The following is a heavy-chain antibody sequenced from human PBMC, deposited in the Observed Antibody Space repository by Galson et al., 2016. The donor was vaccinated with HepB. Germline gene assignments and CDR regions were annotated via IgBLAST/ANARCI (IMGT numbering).Heavy chain of an antibody. J-gene: IGHJ4*01. Sequence: SLRLSCAASGFTFSNFWMNWVRRVPGKGLEWVGNIKPDGSQMNYADSVKCRFTISRYNARNSLYLQMNSLRAEDTAVYFCAEMPTVDWWGQGTLVTVSS. D-gene: IGHD5-24*01. V-gene: IGHV3-7*03. CDR1: GFTFSNFW. CDR3: AEMPTVDW. CDR2: IKPDGSQM.